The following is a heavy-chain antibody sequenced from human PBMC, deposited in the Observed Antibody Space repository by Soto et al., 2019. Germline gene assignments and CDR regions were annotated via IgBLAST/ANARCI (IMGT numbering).Heavy chain of an antibody. CDR3: VRTAMVTGIDY. V-gene: IGHV3-30*03. Sequence: GGSPRLSCAASGFTFSSYGMHWVRQAPGKGLEWVAVISYDGSNKYYADSVKGRFTTSRDNSKNTLYLQMNSLRAEDTAVYYCVRTAMVTGIDYWGQGTLVTVSS. D-gene: IGHD5-18*01. CDR2: ISYDGSNK. CDR1: GFTFSSYG. J-gene: IGHJ4*02.